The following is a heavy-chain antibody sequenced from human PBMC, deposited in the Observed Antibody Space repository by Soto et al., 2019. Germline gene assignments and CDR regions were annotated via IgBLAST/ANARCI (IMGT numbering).Heavy chain of an antibody. J-gene: IGHJ4*02. Sequence: ASVKVSCMASGYSFTTYGISGVRQTPGQGLEGMGWMSPYTGKTNYAQKLQGRVTMTTDTSTSTAYMDLRSLRSDDTAVYYCARDRYYDILTGPDYWGQGTLVTVSS. CDR3: ARDRYYDILTGPDY. CDR1: GYSFTTYG. V-gene: IGHV1-18*04. D-gene: IGHD3-9*01. CDR2: MSPYTGKT.